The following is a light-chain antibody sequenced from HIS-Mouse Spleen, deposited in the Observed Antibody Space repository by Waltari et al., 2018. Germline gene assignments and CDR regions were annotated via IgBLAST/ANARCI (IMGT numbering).Light chain of an antibody. Sequence: QSALTQPASVSGSPGQSITISCTGTSSDVGGYNYVPWYQQHPGKAPKLMIYDFRNRPSGVSMRFSGSKSGNTASLTISGLQAEYEADYYCSSYTSSSTVFGGGTKLTVL. V-gene: IGLV2-14*03. CDR1: SSDVGGYNY. J-gene: IGLJ2*01. CDR3: SSYTSSSTV. CDR2: DFR.